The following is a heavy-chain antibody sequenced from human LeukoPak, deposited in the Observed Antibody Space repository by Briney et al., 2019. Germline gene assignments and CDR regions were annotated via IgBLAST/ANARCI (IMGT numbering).Heavy chain of an antibody. CDR1: GGSISFYY. D-gene: IGHD5-18*01. CDR3: AREYSYGYFFDY. Sequence: SETPSLTCTVSGGSISFYYWSWIRQSPGKGLEWIGYIYDSGSANYNPSLKKRVTISIDTSKNQFSLRLSSVTAADTALYYCAREYSYGYFFDYWGQGTLVTVSS. V-gene: IGHV4-59*01. J-gene: IGHJ4*02. CDR2: IYDSGSA.